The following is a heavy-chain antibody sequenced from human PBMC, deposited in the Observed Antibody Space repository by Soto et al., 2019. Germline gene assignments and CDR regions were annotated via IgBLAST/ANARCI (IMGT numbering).Heavy chain of an antibody. J-gene: IGHJ4*02. CDR2: TSNSGST. D-gene: IGHD2-2*01. V-gene: IGHV4-31*03. Sequence: QVQLQESGPGLVKPSQTLSLTCTVSGGSITSSGYYWSWIRQHPGEGLEWIGFTSNSGSTSYNPSLKLRVTIPVDTSSNQFSLNLKSVTAADTAVYYCARGGGSTKVDYWGQGTLVTVSP. CDR3: ARGGGSTKVDY. CDR1: GGSITSSGYY.